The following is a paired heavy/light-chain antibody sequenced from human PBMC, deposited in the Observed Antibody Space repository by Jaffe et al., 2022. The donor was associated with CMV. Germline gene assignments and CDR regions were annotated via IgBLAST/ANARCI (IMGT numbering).Light chain of an antibody. CDR2: LGS. Sequence: DIVMTQSPLFLPVTPGEPASISCRSSQSLLYSNGYNYLDWYLQKPGQSPQLLMYLGSNRASGVPDRFSGSGSGTDFTLRISRVEAEDVGVYYCMQSLQTPFTFGPGTKVDIK. V-gene: IGKV2-28*01. CDR1: QSLLYSNGYNY. J-gene: IGKJ3*01. CDR3: MQSLQTPFT.
Heavy chain of an antibody. D-gene: IGHD6-6*01. CDR3: ARLTLAASPGWRFDS. CDR2: IYYSGST. V-gene: IGHV4-59*08. J-gene: IGHJ5*01. Sequence: QVQLQESGPGLVKPSETLSLTCTVSGGSIGSYYWSWIRQPPGKGLEWIGYIYYSGSTDYNPSLKSRVTISIDTSKKQYSLKVNSVTAADTAVYFCARLTLAASPGWRFDSWGQGTLVTVSS. CDR1: GGSIGSYY.